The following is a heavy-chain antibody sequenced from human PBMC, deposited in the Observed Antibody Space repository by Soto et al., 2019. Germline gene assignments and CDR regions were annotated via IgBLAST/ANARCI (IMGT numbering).Heavy chain of an antibody. CDR1: GYIFTSYG. J-gene: IGHJ4*02. V-gene: IGHV1-18*04. Sequence: QVQLVQSGGDVKKPGASVKVSCWASGYIFTSYGISWVRQAPGQGLEWMGWINGDNGNINYAQNLQGRLTMTRDTSTSTVDMELRSLRSDDTAVYYFARDPSTGLFDYWGQGTLVTVSS. D-gene: IGHD4-17*01. CDR2: INGDNGNI. CDR3: ARDPSTGLFDY.